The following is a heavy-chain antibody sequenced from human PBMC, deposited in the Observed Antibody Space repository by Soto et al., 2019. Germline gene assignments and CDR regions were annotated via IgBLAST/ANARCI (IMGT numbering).Heavy chain of an antibody. V-gene: IGHV1-18*01. D-gene: IGHD3-16*01. CDR2: ISAYNGNT. Sequence: GSCEASGYIFEICGISWVRQAPGQGLEWMGWISAYNGNTNYAQKLQGRVTMTTDTSTSTAYMELRSLRSDDTAVYYCARDLGKFNWFDPWGQGHLVSVSS. CDR1: GYIFEICG. J-gene: IGHJ5*02. CDR3: ARDLGKFNWFDP.